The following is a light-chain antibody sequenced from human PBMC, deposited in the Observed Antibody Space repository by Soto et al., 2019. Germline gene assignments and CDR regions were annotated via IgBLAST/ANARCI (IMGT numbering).Light chain of an antibody. CDR1: QNISSY. CDR2: AAS. V-gene: IGKV1-39*01. Sequence: DIQVTQSPSSLSASVGDRVTITCRASQNISSYLNWYQKKPGKAPNFLIYAASTLQSGVPPRFSGGGSGTDFTLTISGLRPEDFATYYCQQSYNTPFTFGGGNKMDIK. CDR3: QQSYNTPFT. J-gene: IGKJ4*01.